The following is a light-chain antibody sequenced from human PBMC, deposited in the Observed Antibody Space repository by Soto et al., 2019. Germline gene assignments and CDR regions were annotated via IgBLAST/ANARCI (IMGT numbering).Light chain of an antibody. Sequence: QSVLTQPASVSGSPGQSITISCTGTSSDVGSYNYVSWYQQHPGKAPKLMIFEVSNRPSGVSNRFSSSKSGNTPSLTISGLQAEDEADYYCSSYSSSNTLYVFGTGTKVTAL. CDR3: SSYSSSNTLYV. CDR2: EVS. V-gene: IGLV2-14*01. CDR1: SSDVGSYNY. J-gene: IGLJ1*01.